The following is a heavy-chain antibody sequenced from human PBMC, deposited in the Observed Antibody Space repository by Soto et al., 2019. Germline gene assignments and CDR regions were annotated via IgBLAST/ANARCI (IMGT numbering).Heavy chain of an antibody. Sequence: GGSLRLSCAASGFTFSSYAMSWVRQAPGKGLEWVSAISGSGGSTYYADSVKGRFTISRDNSKNTLYLQMNSLRAEDTAVYYCAKDRVRGVIAPILDDWGQGTLVTVSS. CDR2: ISGSGGST. V-gene: IGHV3-23*01. CDR1: GFTFSSYA. CDR3: AKDRVRGVIAPILDD. J-gene: IGHJ4*02. D-gene: IGHD3-10*01.